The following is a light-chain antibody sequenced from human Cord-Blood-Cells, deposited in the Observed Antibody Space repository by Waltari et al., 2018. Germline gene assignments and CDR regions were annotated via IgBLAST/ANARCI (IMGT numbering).Light chain of an antibody. Sequence: QPPSASGSPGQSVTISCTGTSSDVGGYNYVSWYQQHPGKAPKLMSYEVSKRPSGVPDRFSGSKSGNTASLTVSGLQAEDEADYYCSSYAGSNNLVFGGGTKLTVL. J-gene: IGLJ2*01. V-gene: IGLV2-8*01. CDR1: SSDVGGYNY. CDR3: SSYAGSNNLV. CDR2: EVS.